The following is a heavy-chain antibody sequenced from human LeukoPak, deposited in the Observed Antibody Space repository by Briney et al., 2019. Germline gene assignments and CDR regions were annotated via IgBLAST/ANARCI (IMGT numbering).Heavy chain of an antibody. J-gene: IGHJ4*02. V-gene: IGHV4-38-2*02. CDR2: ITHSGSS. D-gene: IGHD6-6*01. Sequence: SETLSLTCAVSGYSISSGYYWGWIRQPPGTGLEWVGGITHSGSSYYNPSLKSRVTISVDTSKNQFSLKLTSVTAADTAVYYCARDSSSSPFANWGQGTLVTVSS. CDR3: ARDSSSSPFAN. CDR1: GYSISSGYY.